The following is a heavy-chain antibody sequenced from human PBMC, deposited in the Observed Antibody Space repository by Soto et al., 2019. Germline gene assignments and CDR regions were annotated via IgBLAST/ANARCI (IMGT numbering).Heavy chain of an antibody. V-gene: IGHV1-3*01. CDR1: GYTFNKYP. Sequence: SSVNVSCKTSGYTFNKYPIHWVRQAPGQGLDWMGWINPGNGDTGYSQKFQDRVTITRDTSASTAYMDLSSLRSEDTAVYYCARKDYYDSGMYYFDYWGQGTLVTVSS. D-gene: IGHD3-22*01. J-gene: IGHJ4*02. CDR3: ARKDYYDSGMYYFDY. CDR2: INPGNGDT.